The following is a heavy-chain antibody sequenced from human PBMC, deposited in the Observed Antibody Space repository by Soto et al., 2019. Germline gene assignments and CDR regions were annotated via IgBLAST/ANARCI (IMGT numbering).Heavy chain of an antibody. CDR1: GYSFTNYG. D-gene: IGHD6-19*01. J-gene: IGHJ6*03. V-gene: IGHV1-18*01. CDR2: ISAYNGNT. Sequence: QDRLVQSGVEVKKPGASVRVSCKASGYSFTNYGITWVRQAPGQGFGWVGWISAYNGNTNYAQKFQGRVTLTTDASTSTAYLELRSLRSDDTAVYYCARDRGVAPPVAGNTHYYYYMDVWGKGTTVTVSS. CDR3: ARDRGVAPPVAGNTHYYYYMDV.